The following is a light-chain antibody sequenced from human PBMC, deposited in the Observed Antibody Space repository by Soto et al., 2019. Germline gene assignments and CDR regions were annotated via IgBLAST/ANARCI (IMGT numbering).Light chain of an antibody. J-gene: IGKJ5*01. Sequence: DVVMTQSPLSLPVTLGQPASISCRSNQSLVHSDGIAYFSWFQQRPGRSPRRLIYKVSKRDSGVPARFSGSGSGTDFALKISRVEAEDVGAYYCMQGTHWPITFGQGTRLEIK. CDR1: QSLVHSDGIAY. V-gene: IGKV2-30*02. CDR3: MQGTHWPIT. CDR2: KVS.